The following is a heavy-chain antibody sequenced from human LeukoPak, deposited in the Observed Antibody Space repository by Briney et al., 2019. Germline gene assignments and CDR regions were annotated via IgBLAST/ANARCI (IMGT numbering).Heavy chain of an antibody. CDR3: ARDKWLVWYFDL. D-gene: IGHD6-19*01. Sequence: PSETLSLTCTVSGYSISSGYYWGWIRQPPGKGLEWIGYIYYSGSTNYNPSLKSRVTISVDTSKNQFSLKLSSVTAADTAVYYCARDKWLVWYFDLWGRGTLVTVSS. V-gene: IGHV4-61*01. J-gene: IGHJ2*01. CDR2: IYYSGST. CDR1: GYSISSGYY.